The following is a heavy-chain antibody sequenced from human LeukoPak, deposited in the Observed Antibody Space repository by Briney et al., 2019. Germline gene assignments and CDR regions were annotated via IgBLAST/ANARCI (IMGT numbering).Heavy chain of an antibody. Sequence: PSETLSLTCTVSGGSISSYYWSWIRQPAGKGLEWIGRIYTSGSTNYNPSLKSRVTMSVDTSKNQFSLKLSSVTAADTAVYYCARVDYDSSGTTFDPWGQGTLVTVSS. J-gene: IGHJ5*02. CDR2: IYTSGST. V-gene: IGHV4-4*07. CDR1: GGSISSYY. D-gene: IGHD3-22*01. CDR3: ARVDYDSSGTTFDP.